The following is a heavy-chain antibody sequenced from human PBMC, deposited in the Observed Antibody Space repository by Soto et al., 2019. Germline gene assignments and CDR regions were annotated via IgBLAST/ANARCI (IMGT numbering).Heavy chain of an antibody. CDR1: GYRFTSYW. Sequence: PGESLKISCKGSGYRFTSYWIGWVRQMPGKGLEWMGIIYPGDSDTRYSPSFQGQVTISADKSISTAYLQWSSLKASDTAMYYCARHRGYYGSGKTNWFDPWGQGTLVTVSS. D-gene: IGHD3-10*01. CDR2: IYPGDSDT. CDR3: ARHRGYYGSGKTNWFDP. J-gene: IGHJ5*02. V-gene: IGHV5-51*01.